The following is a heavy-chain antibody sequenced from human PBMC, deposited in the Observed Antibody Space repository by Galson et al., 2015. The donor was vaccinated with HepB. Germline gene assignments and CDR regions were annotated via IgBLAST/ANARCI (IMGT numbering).Heavy chain of an antibody. V-gene: IGHV7-4-1*02. CDR2: INTYIGNP. CDR3: ARDSTTWSYRSDFDY. J-gene: IGHJ4*02. CDR1: GYTFTNYA. D-gene: IGHD2-2*01. Sequence: SVKVSCKASGYTFTNYAINWVRQAPGQGLEWIGSINTYIGNPTYAPGFTGRFVFSLDTSVSSAYLQISSLKAEDTAVYYCARDSTTWSYRSDFDYWGQGTLVTVSS.